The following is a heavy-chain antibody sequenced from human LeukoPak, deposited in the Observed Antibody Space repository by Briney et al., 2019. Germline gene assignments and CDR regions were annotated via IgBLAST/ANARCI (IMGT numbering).Heavy chain of an antibody. CDR2: IYSSGST. CDR3: ARARGRLLLIDY. J-gene: IGHJ4*02. Sequence: SETLSLTCTVSGGSISSYYWDWIRQPAGKGLEWIGRIYSSGSTDYNPSLKSRVIMSVDTSKNQFSLNLSSVTAADSAVYYCARARGRLLLIDYWGQGTLVTVSS. D-gene: IGHD2-15*01. CDR1: GGSISSYY. V-gene: IGHV4-4*07.